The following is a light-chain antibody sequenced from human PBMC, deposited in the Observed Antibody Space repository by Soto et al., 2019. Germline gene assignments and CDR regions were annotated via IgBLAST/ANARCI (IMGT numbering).Light chain of an antibody. Sequence: SYELTQPPSVSVSPGPTASITCSGDKLGDKYACWYQQKPGQSPVLVIYQDSKRPSGIPERFSGSNSGNTATLTISGTQAMDEADYYCQAWDSSTVVFGGGTKRTVL. V-gene: IGLV3-1*01. CDR2: QDS. CDR1: KLGDKY. J-gene: IGLJ2*01. CDR3: QAWDSSTVV.